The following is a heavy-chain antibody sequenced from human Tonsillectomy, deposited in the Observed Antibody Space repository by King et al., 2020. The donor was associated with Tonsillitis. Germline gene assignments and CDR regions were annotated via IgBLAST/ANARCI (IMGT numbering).Heavy chain of an antibody. J-gene: IGHJ6*02. CDR1: GFTFDDYA. CDR3: AKVDSSSWYLPLGGMDV. D-gene: IGHD6-13*01. V-gene: IGHV3-9*01. Sequence: VQLVESGGGLVQPGRSLRLSCAASGFTFDDYAMHWVRQVPGKGLEWVSGISWNGGSTGYADSVKGRFTISRDNAKNSLYLQMNSLRADDTALYYCAKVDSSSWYLPLGGMDVWGQGTTVTVSS. CDR2: ISWNGGST.